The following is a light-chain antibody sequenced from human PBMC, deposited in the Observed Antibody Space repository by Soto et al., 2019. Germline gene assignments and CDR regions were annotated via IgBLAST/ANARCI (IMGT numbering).Light chain of an antibody. CDR2: AAS. V-gene: IGKV1-39*01. CDR3: QQSYSTSVT. CDR1: QSISSY. J-gene: IGKJ1*01. Sequence: DSEMTPSPSSLSASVGDRVTITCRASQSISSYLNWYQQKPGKAPKLLIYAASSLQSGVPSRFSGSGSGTDFTLTISSLQPEDFATYYCQQSYSTSVTFGQGTKVDIK.